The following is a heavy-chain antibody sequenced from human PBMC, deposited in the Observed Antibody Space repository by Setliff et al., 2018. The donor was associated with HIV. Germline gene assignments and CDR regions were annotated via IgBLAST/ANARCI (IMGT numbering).Heavy chain of an antibody. J-gene: IGHJ4*02. CDR1: AASIRSHY. V-gene: IGHV4-59*11. D-gene: IGHD2-2*02. Sequence: ETLSLTCTVSAASIRSHYWSWIRQSPGKGLEWIGNFYYTGSTDYNPSFKSRVTISLDKSNNQISLNLSSATAADTAVYYCARHTVFVRYFDHWGQGMLVTVPQ. CDR3: ARHTVFVRYFDH. CDR2: FYYTGST.